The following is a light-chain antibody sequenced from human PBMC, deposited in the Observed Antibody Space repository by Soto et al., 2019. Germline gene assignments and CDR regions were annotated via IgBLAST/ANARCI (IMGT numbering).Light chain of an antibody. CDR1: SSNIGNNY. J-gene: IGLJ3*02. CDR2: DNN. CDR3: GTWDSSLTAGV. V-gene: IGLV1-51*01. Sequence: QSVLTQPPSVSAAPGQKVTISCSGSSSNIGNNYVSWYQQFPRTAPKLLIYDNNKRPSGIPDRFSGSKSGTSATLGITGLQTGDEADYYCGTWDSSLTAGVFGGGTQLTVL.